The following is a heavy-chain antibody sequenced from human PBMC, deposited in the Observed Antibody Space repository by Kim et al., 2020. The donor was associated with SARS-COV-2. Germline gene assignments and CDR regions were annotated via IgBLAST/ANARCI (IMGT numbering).Heavy chain of an antibody. CDR2: IYYSGST. CDR3: ARDRGSSRAPFDY. D-gene: IGHD6-13*01. Sequence: SETLSLTCTVSGGSISSSSYYWGWIRQPPGKGLEWIGSIYYSGSTYYNPSLKSRVTISVDTSKNQFSLKLSSVTAADTAVYYCARDRGSSRAPFDYWGQG. J-gene: IGHJ4*02. V-gene: IGHV4-39*07. CDR1: GGSISSSSYY.